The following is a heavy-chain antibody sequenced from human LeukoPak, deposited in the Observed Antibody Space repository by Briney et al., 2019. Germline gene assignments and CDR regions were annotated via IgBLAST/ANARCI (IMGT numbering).Heavy chain of an antibody. V-gene: IGHV3-23*01. CDR2: ISGSGGST. D-gene: IGHD1-26*01. J-gene: IGHJ4*02. Sequence: PGGSLRLSCAASGFTFSSYAMSWVRQAPGKGLEWVSAISGSGGSTYYADSVKGRFTISRDNAKNTLYLQMNSLRAEDTAVYYCAARVGATIDYWGQGTLVTVSS. CDR1: GFTFSSYA. CDR3: AARVGATIDY.